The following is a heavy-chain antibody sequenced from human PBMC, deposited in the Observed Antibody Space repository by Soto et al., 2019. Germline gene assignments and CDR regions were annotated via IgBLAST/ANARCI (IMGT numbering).Heavy chain of an antibody. D-gene: IGHD3-22*01. CDR2: IFXSGNT. J-gene: IGHJ4*02. V-gene: IGHV4-31*03. CDR3: ARAPGGYYDSSGSLYFDH. Sequence: SETMSIRGTVSRVSISSRGYYWSWIRQHPWKGLEWIGYIFXSGNTYCNPSLKSRVAISVDTSKKQFSMKLSSVTAADTAVYSCARAPGGYYDSSGSLYFDHRGQGTLVTVPS. CDR1: RVSISSRGYY.